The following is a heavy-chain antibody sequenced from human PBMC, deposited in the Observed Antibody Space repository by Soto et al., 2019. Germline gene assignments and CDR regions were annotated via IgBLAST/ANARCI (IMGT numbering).Heavy chain of an antibody. D-gene: IGHD3-9*01. CDR3: TTDLRDYDILTGKGGGY. J-gene: IGHJ4*02. V-gene: IGHV3-15*07. CDR1: GFTFSNAW. Sequence: PGGSLRLSCAASGFTFSNAWMNWVRPAPGKGLEWVGRIKSKTDGGTTDYAAPVKGRFTISRDDSKNTLYLQMNSLKTEDTAVYYCTTDLRDYDILTGKGGGYWGQGTLVTVSS. CDR2: IKSKTDGGTT.